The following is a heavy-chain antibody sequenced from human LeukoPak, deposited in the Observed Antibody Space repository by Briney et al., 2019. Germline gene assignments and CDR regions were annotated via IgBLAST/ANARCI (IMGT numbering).Heavy chain of an antibody. J-gene: IGHJ4*02. CDR2: INPDGSST. CDR3: ARDGNYGDYI. CDR1: GFTFSIHW. D-gene: IGHD4-17*01. V-gene: IGHV3-74*01. Sequence: PGGSLRLSCAASGFTFSIHWMHWVRQAPGKGLVWVSRINPDGSSTSYADSVKGRFTISRDNAKNTLYLQMNSLRAEDTAVYYCARDGNYGDYIWGQGTLVTVSS.